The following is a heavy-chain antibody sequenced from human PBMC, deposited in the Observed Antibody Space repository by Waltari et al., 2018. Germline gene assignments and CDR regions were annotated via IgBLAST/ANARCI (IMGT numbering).Heavy chain of an antibody. CDR1: GGSISSGSYY. CDR3: ARDGGENYDFWSGYYRGWFDP. Sequence: QVQLQESGPGLVKPSQTLSLTCTVSGGSISSGSYYWSWIRQPAGKGLEWIGRIYTSGSTNYNPSLKSRVTISVDTSKNQFSLKLSSGTAADTAVYYCARDGGENYDFWSGYYRGWFDPWGQGTLVTVSS. J-gene: IGHJ5*02. V-gene: IGHV4-61*02. D-gene: IGHD3-3*01. CDR2: IYTSGST.